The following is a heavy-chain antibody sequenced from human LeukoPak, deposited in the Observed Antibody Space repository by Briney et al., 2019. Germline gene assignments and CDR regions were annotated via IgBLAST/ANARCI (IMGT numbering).Heavy chain of an antibody. CDR2: IYYSEST. J-gene: IGHJ4*02. D-gene: IGHD3-10*01. CDR3: ARQKRGYGSGSYPDY. Sequence: SETLSLTCTVSGGSISSYYWSWIRQPPGKGLEWIGYIYYSESTNYNPSLKSRVTISVDTSKNQFSLKLSSVTAADTAVYYCARQKRGYGSGSYPDYWGQGTLVTVSS. V-gene: IGHV4-59*01. CDR1: GGSISSYY.